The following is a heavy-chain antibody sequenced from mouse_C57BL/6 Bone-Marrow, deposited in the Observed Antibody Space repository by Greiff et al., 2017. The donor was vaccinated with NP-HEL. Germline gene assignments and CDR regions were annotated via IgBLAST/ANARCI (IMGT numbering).Heavy chain of an antibody. D-gene: IGHD2-5*01. CDR1: GFTFSNYW. J-gene: IGHJ4*01. CDR3: TGPHYSNWDYAMDY. Sequence: EVKLQESGGGLVQPGGSMKLSCVASGFTFSNYWMNWVRQSPEKGLEWVAQIRLKSDNYATHYAESVKGRFTISRDDSKSSVYLQMNNLRAEDTGIYYCTGPHYSNWDYAMDYWGQGTSVTVSS. V-gene: IGHV6-3*01. CDR2: IRLKSDNYAT.